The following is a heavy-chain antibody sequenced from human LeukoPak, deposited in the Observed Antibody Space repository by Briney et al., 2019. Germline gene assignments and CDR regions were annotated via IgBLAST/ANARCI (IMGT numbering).Heavy chain of an antibody. CDR1: GFTFRNFA. CDR2: ISGSGVNT. J-gene: IGHJ4*02. D-gene: IGHD2-21*02. CDR3: AKDAPVVTTIQGYFDY. Sequence: GGSLRLSCAASGFTFRNFAMSWVRQAPGKGLEWVSVISGSGVNTYYADSVKGRFTISRDNSKNTLYLQMNSLRAEDTAVYYCAKDAPVVTTIQGYFDYWGQGTLLTVSS. V-gene: IGHV3-23*01.